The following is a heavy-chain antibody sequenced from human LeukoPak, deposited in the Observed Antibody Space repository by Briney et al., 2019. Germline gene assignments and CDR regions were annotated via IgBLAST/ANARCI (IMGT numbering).Heavy chain of an antibody. Sequence: GGSLRLSCAASGFTFSSYAMHWARQAPGKGLEWVAVISYDGSNKYYADSVKGRFTISRDNSKNTLYLQMNSLRAEDTAVYYCARASTTVDWFDPWGQGTLVTVSS. D-gene: IGHD4-23*01. CDR1: GFTFSSYA. J-gene: IGHJ5*02. V-gene: IGHV3-30-3*01. CDR3: ARASTTVDWFDP. CDR2: ISYDGSNK.